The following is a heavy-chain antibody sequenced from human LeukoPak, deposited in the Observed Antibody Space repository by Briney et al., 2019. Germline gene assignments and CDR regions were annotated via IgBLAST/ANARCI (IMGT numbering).Heavy chain of an antibody. CDR3: ARGLGYYGSGSYYVFDY. J-gene: IGHJ4*02. Sequence: ASVKVSCKASGYTFTSYDINWVRQATGQGLEWMGWMNPNSGNTGYAQKFQGRVTMTRNTSISTAYMELSSLRSEDTAVYYCARGLGYYGSGSYYVFDYWGQGTLVTVSS. D-gene: IGHD3-10*01. CDR1: GYTFTSYD. V-gene: IGHV1-8*01. CDR2: MNPNSGNT.